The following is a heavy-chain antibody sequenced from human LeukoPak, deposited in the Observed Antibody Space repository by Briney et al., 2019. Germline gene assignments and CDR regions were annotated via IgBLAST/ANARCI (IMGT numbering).Heavy chain of an antibody. D-gene: IGHD3-10*01. V-gene: IGHV3-7*01. J-gene: IGHJ4*02. Sequence: GGSLRLSCAASGFTLSNYAVRWVRQAPGKGLEWVASIDKNGREKRYVDSVEGRFTISRDNAANSVYLQMTSLGAEDTAVYYCATYTQNFGAPGTDYWGQGTLVTVSS. CDR2: IDKNGREK. CDR3: ATYTQNFGAPGTDY. CDR1: GFTLSNYA.